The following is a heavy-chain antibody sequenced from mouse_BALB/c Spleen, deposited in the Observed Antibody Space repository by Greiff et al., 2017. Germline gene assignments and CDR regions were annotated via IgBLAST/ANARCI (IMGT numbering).Heavy chain of an antibody. Sequence: EVKLQESGAELVRPGALVKLSCKASGFNIKDYYMHWVKQRPEQGLEWIGWIDPENGNTIYDPKFQGKASITADTSSNTAYLQLSSLTSEDTAVYYCARTYGSSPWFAYWGQGTLVTVSA. CDR1: GFNIKDYY. D-gene: IGHD1-1*01. J-gene: IGHJ3*01. CDR3: ARTYGSSPWFAY. CDR2: IDPENGNT. V-gene: IGHV14-1*02.